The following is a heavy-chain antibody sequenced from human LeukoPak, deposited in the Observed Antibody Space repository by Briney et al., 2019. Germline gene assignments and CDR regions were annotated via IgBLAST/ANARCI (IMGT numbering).Heavy chain of an antibody. CDR1: GFTFSSYW. CDR2: IKQDGSEK. D-gene: IGHD3-3*01. CDR3: ARSGLYYDFWSGSKAYFDY. Sequence: GGSLRLSCAASGFTFSSYWMSWVRQAPGKGLEWVANIKQDGSEKYYVDSVKGRFTISRDNAKNSLYLQMNSLRAEDTAVYYCARSGLYYDFWSGSKAYFDYWGQGTLVTVSS. J-gene: IGHJ4*02. V-gene: IGHV3-7*03.